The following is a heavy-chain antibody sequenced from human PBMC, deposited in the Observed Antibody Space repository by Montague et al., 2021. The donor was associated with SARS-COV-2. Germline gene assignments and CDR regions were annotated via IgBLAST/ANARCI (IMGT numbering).Heavy chain of an antibody. CDR1: GASVSGSD. CDR3: ARETMTGDAFDI. CDR2: FYSVGST. V-gene: IGHV4-59*02. D-gene: IGHD1-14*01. Sequence: SETLSLTCTVSGASVSGSDWGWIRQSPGKGLERIGYFYSVGSTDYNPSLKSRVTISRDTSKNQFSLKVRSVTAADTAAYYCARETMTGDAFDIWGQGTMVTVSS. J-gene: IGHJ3*02.